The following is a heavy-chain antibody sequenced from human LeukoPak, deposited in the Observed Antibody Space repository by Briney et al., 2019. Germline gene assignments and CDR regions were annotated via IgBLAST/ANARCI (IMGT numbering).Heavy chain of an antibody. Sequence: GGSLRLSCAASGFTFSSYSMNWVRQAPGKGLEWVSSISSSSYIYYADSVKGRFTISRDNAKNSLYLQMNSLRAEDTAVYYCAKSRSGYPFDYWGQGTLVTVSS. J-gene: IGHJ4*02. CDR1: GFTFSSYS. CDR2: ISSSSYI. D-gene: IGHD3-3*01. CDR3: AKSRSGYPFDY. V-gene: IGHV3-21*01.